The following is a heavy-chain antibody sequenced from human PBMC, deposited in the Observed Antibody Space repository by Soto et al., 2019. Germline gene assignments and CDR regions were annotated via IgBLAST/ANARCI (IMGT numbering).Heavy chain of an antibody. V-gene: IGHV4-4*03. J-gene: IGHJ6*02. CDR1: GGSISSSNW. D-gene: IGHD3-10*01. CDR2: IYHSGST. Sequence: PETLSLTCAVSGGSISSSNWWSGVRQPPGKGLEWIGEIYHSGSTNYNPSLKSRVTISVDKSKNQFSLKLSSVTAADTAVYYCARTNGSGSYYTYYYYGMDVWGQGTTVT. CDR3: ARTNGSGSYYTYYYYGMDV.